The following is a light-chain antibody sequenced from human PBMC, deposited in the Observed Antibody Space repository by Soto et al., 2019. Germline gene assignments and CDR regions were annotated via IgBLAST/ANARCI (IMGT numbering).Light chain of an antibody. CDR2: GAS. J-gene: IGKJ4*01. Sequence: EIVMTQSPATLSVSPGERATLSCRASQSINNNLAWYQQKRGQGPRLLIYGASSRATGTPARFSGSGSGTGFTLTISSLQAEDVAIYYCQQYNDWPLTFGGGTKVEIQ. CDR3: QQYNDWPLT. CDR1: QSINNN. V-gene: IGKV3-15*01.